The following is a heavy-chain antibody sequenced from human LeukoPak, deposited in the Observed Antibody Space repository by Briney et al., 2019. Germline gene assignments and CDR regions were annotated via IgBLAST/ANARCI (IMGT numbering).Heavy chain of an antibody. CDR3: ARQYYDFWSGFYTADYYFDY. D-gene: IGHD3-3*01. CDR1: GFTVSSNY. V-gene: IGHV3-21*01. Sequence: GGSLRLSCAASGFTVSSNYMNWVRQAPGKGLEWVSSISAHSRYIYYADSVKGRFTISRDNAQTSLYLEMNSLRGEDSAVYYCARQYYDFWSGFYTADYYFDYWGRGTLVTVSS. J-gene: IGHJ4*02. CDR2: ISAHSRYI.